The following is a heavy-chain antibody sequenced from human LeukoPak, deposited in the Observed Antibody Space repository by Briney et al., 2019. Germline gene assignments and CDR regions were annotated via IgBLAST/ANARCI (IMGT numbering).Heavy chain of an antibody. CDR3: ARAEKYDILTGYVRGPFDY. J-gene: IGHJ4*02. V-gene: IGHV1-69*13. CDR2: IIPIFGTA. CDR1: GGTFSSYA. Sequence: ASVKVSCKASGGTFSSYAISWVRQAPGQGLEWMGGIIPIFGTANYAQKFQGRVTITADESTSTAYMELSSLRSEDTAVYYCARAEKYDILTGYVRGPFDYWGQGTLVTVSS. D-gene: IGHD3-9*01.